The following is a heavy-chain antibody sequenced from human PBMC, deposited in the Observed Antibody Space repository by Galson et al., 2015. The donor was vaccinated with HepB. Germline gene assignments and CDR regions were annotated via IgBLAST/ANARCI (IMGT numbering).Heavy chain of an antibody. Sequence: SLRLSCAASGFTFSSYSMNWVRQAPGKGLEWVSSISSSSSYIYYADSVKGRFTISRDNAKNSLYLQMNSLRAEDTAVYYCARDTPSSSWYGRAYGMDVWGQGTTVTVSS. CDR3: ARDTPSSSWYGRAYGMDV. CDR1: GFTFSSYS. CDR2: ISSSSSYI. J-gene: IGHJ6*02. V-gene: IGHV3-21*01. D-gene: IGHD6-13*01.